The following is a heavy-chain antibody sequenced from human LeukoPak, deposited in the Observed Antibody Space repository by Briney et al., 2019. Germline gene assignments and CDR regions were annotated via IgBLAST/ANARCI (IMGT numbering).Heavy chain of an antibody. CDR1: GGSISSYY. V-gene: IGHV4-59*08. CDR3: ASSYDSSGYLPFDP. Sequence: SETLSLTCTVSGGSISSYYWSWIRQPPGKGLGWIGYIYYSGSTNYNPSLKSRVTISVDTSKNQFSLKLSSVTAADTAVYYCASSYDSSGYLPFDPWGQGTLVTASS. J-gene: IGHJ5*02. D-gene: IGHD3-22*01. CDR2: IYYSGST.